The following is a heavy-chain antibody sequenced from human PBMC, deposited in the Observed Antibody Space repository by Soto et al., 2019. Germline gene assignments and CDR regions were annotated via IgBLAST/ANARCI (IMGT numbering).Heavy chain of an antibody. J-gene: IGHJ5*02. V-gene: IGHV4-59*13. D-gene: IGHD2-2*01. CDR3: AISSVYCSSTSCYGQNWFDP. CDR2: ISYTGST. CDR1: RGSFNGYL. Sequence: SETLSLTCTVSRGSFNGYLWSWVRQPPGKGLEWLGHISYTGSTTYNPSLNSRVSISADTSRNQFSLKLTSVTATDTAVYYCAISSVYCSSTSCYGQNWFDPWGQGTLVTVSS.